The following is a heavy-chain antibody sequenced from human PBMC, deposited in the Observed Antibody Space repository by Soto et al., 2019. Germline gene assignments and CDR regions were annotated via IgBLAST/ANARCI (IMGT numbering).Heavy chain of an antibody. CDR1: GYTFSSYY. CDR3: ARYDYNGYYFDY. CDR2: NNPSGGGT. J-gene: IGHJ4*02. V-gene: IGHV1-46*01. Sequence: ASVKVSCKASGYTFSSYYMHWVRPAPGQGYEWMGINNPSGGGTTYAQKFQGRVTMTRDTSTSTVYMELSSLRSEDTAVYYCARYDYNGYYFDYWGQGTLVTVSS. D-gene: IGHD4-4*01.